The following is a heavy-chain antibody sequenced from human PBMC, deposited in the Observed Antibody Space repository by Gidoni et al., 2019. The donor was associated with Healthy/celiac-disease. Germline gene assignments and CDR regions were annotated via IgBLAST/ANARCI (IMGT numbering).Heavy chain of an antibody. CDR1: GGSISSYY. CDR3: ARAHCSGGSCYSDY. D-gene: IGHD2-15*01. CDR2: IHYSGST. Sequence: QVQLQESGPGLVKPSETLSLTCTVSGGSISSYYWSWIRQPPGKGLEWIGDIHYSGSTNYNPSLKSRVTISVDTSKNQFSLKLSSVTAADTAVYYCARAHCSGGSCYSDYWGQGTLVTVSS. J-gene: IGHJ4*02. V-gene: IGHV4-59*01.